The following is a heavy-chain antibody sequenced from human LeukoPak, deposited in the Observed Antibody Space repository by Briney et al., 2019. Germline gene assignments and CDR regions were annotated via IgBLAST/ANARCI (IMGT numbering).Heavy chain of an antibody. D-gene: IGHD7-27*01. CDR3: ARDDNWGFDY. J-gene: IGHJ4*02. V-gene: IGHV3-21*05. CDR1: GFAFSDYS. Sequence: PGGSLRLSCAASGFAFSDYSMNWVRQAPGRGLEWVANTRGSGSGMGSGNYYAGAVKGRFTISRDNANNSLCLQMNSLRAEDTAFYYCARDDNWGFDYWGQGALVTVSS. CDR2: TRGSGSGMGSGN.